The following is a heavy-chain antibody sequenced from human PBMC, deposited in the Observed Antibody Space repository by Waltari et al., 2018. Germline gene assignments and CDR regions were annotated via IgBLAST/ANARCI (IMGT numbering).Heavy chain of an antibody. J-gene: IGHJ4*02. CDR2: LQSGGEP. D-gene: IGHD3-10*01. Sequence: EVQLVESGGGLVQAGGSLRLSCATSGFVVTENSVSWVRQAPGKGLEWVSVLQSGGEPLYSDSVRGRFTFSRDDSKGTFYLQMTNLRVEDTAMYYCARHFRGVLGSYFDYLDYWGQGTLVTVSS. V-gene: IGHV3-53*01. CDR1: GFVVTENS. CDR3: ARHFRGVLGSYFDYLDY.